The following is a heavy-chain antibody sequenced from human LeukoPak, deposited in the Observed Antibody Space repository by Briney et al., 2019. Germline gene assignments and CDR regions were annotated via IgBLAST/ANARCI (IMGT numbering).Heavy chain of an antibody. D-gene: IGHD5-24*01. CDR3: ARQFAY. CDR1: GFNFGNYE. V-gene: IGHV3-48*03. J-gene: IGHJ4*02. CDR2: ISSSGSTI. Sequence: QSGGSLRLSCAASGFNFGNYEMNWVRQAPGKGLEWISYISSSGSTIYYADSVTGRFTISRDHSQHSLYLQMTSLRAEDTAVYYCARQFAYWGQGTLVTVSS.